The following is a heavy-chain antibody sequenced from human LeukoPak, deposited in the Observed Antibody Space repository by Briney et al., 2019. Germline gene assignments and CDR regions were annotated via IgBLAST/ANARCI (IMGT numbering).Heavy chain of an antibody. D-gene: IGHD2-2*01. CDR2: IWYDGSNK. J-gene: IGHJ6*02. Sequence: GGSLRLSCAASGFTLSSYGMHWVRQAPGKGLEWVAVIWYDGSNKYYADSAKGRFTISRDNSKNTLYLQMNSLRAEDTAVYYCARVSGSGYQLPTYYYGMDVWGQGTTVTVSS. CDR3: ARVSGSGYQLPTYYYGMDV. V-gene: IGHV3-33*01. CDR1: GFTLSSYG.